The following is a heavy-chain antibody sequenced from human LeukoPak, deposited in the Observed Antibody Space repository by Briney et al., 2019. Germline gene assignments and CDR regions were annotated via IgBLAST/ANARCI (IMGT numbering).Heavy chain of an antibody. CDR3: TRAASSGPLFSYRMDV. Sequence: MPSETLSLTCAVSGGSISSGAYSWSWIRQPPRKGLEWIGYVYYSGGTYYNPSLKSRVTISVDTSKNQFSLKLTSVTAADTAVYYCTRAASSGPLFSYRMDVWGKGTTVTVSS. D-gene: IGHD3-22*01. V-gene: IGHV4-30-4*07. CDR2: VYYSGGT. J-gene: IGHJ6*04. CDR1: GGSISSGAYS.